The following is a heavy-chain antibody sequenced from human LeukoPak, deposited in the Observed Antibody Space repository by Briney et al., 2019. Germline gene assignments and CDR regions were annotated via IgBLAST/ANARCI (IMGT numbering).Heavy chain of an antibody. J-gene: IGHJ4*02. D-gene: IGHD3-22*01. Sequence: SETLSLTCAVYGGSFIGYYWTWLRQIPGKGLEWIGQINHSGSAIYNPSLKSRLTISVATSTNQFSLELSSVTAADTAMYYCARGGTDSSDYYWGFYDFDYWGRGTLVTVSS. CDR3: ARGGTDSSDYYWGFYDFDY. CDR1: GGSFIGYY. CDR2: INHSGSA. V-gene: IGHV4-34*01.